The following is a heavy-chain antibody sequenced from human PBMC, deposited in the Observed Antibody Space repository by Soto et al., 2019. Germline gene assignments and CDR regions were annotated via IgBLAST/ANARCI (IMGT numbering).Heavy chain of an antibody. CDR1: GFTFSSYG. J-gene: IGHJ6*02. CDR3: AREGGPSEDSDFWSGSGGMDV. CDR2: IWYDGSNK. Sequence: QVQLVESGGGVVQPGRSLRLSCAASGFTFSSYGMHWVRQAPGKGLEWVAVIWYDGSNKYYADSVKGRFTISRDNSKNTLYLQMNSLRAEDTAVYYCAREGGPSEDSDFWSGSGGMDVWGQGTTVTVSS. D-gene: IGHD3-3*01. V-gene: IGHV3-33*01.